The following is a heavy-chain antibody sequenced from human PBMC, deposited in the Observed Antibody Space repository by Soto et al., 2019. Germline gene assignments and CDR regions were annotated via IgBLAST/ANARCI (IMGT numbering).Heavy chain of an antibody. CDR2: IIPYYNTL. CDR3: ASGASRWSPYFYHS. Sequence: QAQVVQSGAEVRKPGSSVKLSCKASEGTFNSYAIAWVRQAPGQGLEWMGGIIPYYNTLNYAQKFQDRVTITADDSTNPVYVELSSLRAYDTAVYFCASGASRWSPYFYHSWAQPTRVTVSS. CDR1: EGTFNSYA. J-gene: IGHJ4*02. V-gene: IGHV1-69*01. D-gene: IGHD6-13*01.